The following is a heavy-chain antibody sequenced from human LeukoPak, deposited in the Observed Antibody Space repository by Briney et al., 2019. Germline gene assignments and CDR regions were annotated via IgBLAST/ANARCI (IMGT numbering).Heavy chain of an antibody. CDR1: GFTFSSYW. J-gene: IGHJ4*02. CDR2: IKQDGSEK. V-gene: IGHV3-7*04. Sequence: GGSLRLSCAASGFTFSSYWMSWVRQAPGKGLEWVANIKQDGSEKYYVDSVKGRFTISRDNAKNSLYLQMNSLRAEDTAVYYCARDEDGYSYGIDYWGQGTLVTVSS. CDR3: ARDEDGYSYGIDY. D-gene: IGHD5-18*01.